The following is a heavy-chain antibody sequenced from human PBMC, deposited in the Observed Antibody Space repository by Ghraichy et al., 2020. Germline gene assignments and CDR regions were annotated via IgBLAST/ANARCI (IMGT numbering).Heavy chain of an antibody. CDR1: GFTFSSCA. D-gene: IGHD5-12*01. CDR3: AKARCSGYGCDYFDF. J-gene: IGHJ4*02. Sequence: GALNISCAASGFTFSSCAMAWVRQAPGKGLEWVTLIAVSDDFTYYADSVKGRFTISRDNSKKMLFLQMNSLRAEDPAVYFCAKARCSGYGCDYFDFWGQGTLVRVSS. CDR2: IAVSDDFT. V-gene: IGHV3-23*01.